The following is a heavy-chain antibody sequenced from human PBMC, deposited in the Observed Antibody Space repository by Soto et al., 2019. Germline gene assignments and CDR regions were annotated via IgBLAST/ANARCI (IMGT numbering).Heavy chain of an antibody. CDR3: ARGMTTVSNFDY. CDR1: GGSISSYY. D-gene: IGHD4-17*01. Sequence: SETLSLTCTVSGGSISSYYWSWIRQPPGKGLEWIGYIYYSGSTNYNPSLKSRVIISVDTSKNQFSLKLSSVTAADTAVYYCARGMTTVSNFDYWGQGTLVTVSS. J-gene: IGHJ4*02. CDR2: IYYSGST. V-gene: IGHV4-59*01.